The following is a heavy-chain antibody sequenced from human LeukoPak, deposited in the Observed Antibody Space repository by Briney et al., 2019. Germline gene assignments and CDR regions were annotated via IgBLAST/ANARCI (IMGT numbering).Heavy chain of an antibody. V-gene: IGHV3-30-3*01. CDR2: ISYDGSNK. CDR1: GFTFSSYA. D-gene: IGHD3-10*01. J-gene: IGHJ4*02. CDR3: ARDVPYYYGSGSLFY. Sequence: PGRSLRLSCAASGFTFSSYAMHWVRQAPGKGLEWVAVISYDGSNKYYADSVKGRFTISRDNSKNTLYLQMNSLRAEDTAVYYCARDVPYYYGSGSLFYWGQGTLVTVSS.